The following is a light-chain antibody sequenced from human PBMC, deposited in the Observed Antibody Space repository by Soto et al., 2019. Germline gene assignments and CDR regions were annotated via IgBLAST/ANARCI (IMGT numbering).Light chain of an antibody. V-gene: IGKV1-12*01. CDR2: SAS. CDR3: QQCNSFPIT. J-gene: IGKJ5*01. Sequence: DIQMPQSPSSVSASVGDRVTITCRASQNIDNWLAWYQQKPGKAPHLLIYSASTLQNGVPSRFRGSRSGTDFTLTISSLQPEDFATYYCQQCNSFPITFGQGTRLEI. CDR1: QNIDNW.